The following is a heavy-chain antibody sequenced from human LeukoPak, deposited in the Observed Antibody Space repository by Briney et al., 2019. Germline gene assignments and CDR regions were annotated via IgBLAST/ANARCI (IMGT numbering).Heavy chain of an antibody. V-gene: IGHV3-11*04. CDR2: ISSSGSTI. D-gene: IGHD3-10*01. Sequence: PGGSLRLSCAASGFTFSDYYMSWIRQAPGKGPEWVSYISSSGSTIYYADSVKGRFTISRDSAKNSLYLQMNSLRAEDTAVYYCAGTYYYGSGIYDFWGQGTLVTVSS. CDR3: AGTYYYGSGIYDF. J-gene: IGHJ4*02. CDR1: GFTFSDYY.